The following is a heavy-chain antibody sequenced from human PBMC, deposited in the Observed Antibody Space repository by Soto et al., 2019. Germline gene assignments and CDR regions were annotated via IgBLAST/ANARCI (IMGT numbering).Heavy chain of an antibody. Sequence: EVQLVESGGGLVQPGGSLRLSCAASGFTFSSYWISWVRQAPGKGLEWVANIKQDGSEKYYVDSVKGRFTISRDNAKNSLYLQMNSLRAEDTAVYYCARGLRVNVNFDYWGQGTLVTVSS. CDR1: GFTFSSYW. V-gene: IGHV3-7*01. CDR3: ARGLRVNVNFDY. J-gene: IGHJ4*02. CDR2: IKQDGSEK. D-gene: IGHD2-8*01.